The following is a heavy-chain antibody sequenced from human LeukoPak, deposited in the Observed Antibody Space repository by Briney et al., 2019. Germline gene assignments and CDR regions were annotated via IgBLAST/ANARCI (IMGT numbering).Heavy chain of an antibody. CDR1: GYTFPKYY. Sequence: ASVKVSCKASGYTFPKYYMHWVRQAPGQGLEWMGRINPNSGGSNYAQKFQGRVTMTRDTSISTAYMEMSRLRSDDTAVYYCARGGKNYYESSGYYSLFDYWGQGTLVTVSS. V-gene: IGHV1-2*06. CDR2: INPNSGGS. D-gene: IGHD3-22*01. J-gene: IGHJ4*02. CDR3: ARGGKNYYESSGYYSLFDY.